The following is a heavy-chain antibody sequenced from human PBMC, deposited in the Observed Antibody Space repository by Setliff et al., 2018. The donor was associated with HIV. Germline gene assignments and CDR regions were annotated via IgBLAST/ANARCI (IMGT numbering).Heavy chain of an antibody. J-gene: IGHJ6*02. Sequence: PGESLKISCKGSGYRFSIYRIGWVRQMPGKRLEWMGIIYPDDSDTRYSPSFQGQVTISADKSISTAYLQWSSLQASDTAMYYCARHGAGSSHLYYYYGMDVWGQGTTVTVSS. CDR2: IYPDDSDT. CDR1: GYRFSIYR. V-gene: IGHV5-51*01. CDR3: ARHGAGSSHLYYYYGMDV. D-gene: IGHD2-15*01.